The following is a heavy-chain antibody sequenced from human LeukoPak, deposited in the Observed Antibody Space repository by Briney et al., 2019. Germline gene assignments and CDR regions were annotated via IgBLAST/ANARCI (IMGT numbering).Heavy chain of an antibody. CDR1: GGSISSYY. V-gene: IGHV4-59*01. CDR3: ARGHSIEPYYYYYYMDV. Sequence: SETLSLTCTVSGGSISSYYWSWIRQPPGKGLEWIGYIYYSGSTNYNPSLKSRVTISVDTSKNQFSLKLSSVTAADTAVYYCARGHSIEPYYYYYYMDVWGKGTTVTVSS. J-gene: IGHJ6*03. D-gene: IGHD4-11*01. CDR2: IYYSGST.